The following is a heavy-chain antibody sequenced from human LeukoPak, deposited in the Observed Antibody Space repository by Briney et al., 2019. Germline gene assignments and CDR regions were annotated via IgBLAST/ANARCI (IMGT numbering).Heavy chain of an antibody. J-gene: IGHJ4*01. D-gene: IGHD3-3*01. CDR1: GFTFSSYA. CDR2: ISGSGGST. Sequence: GGSLRLSCAASGFTFSSYAMSWVRQAPGKGLEWVSAISGSGGSTYYADSVKGRFTISRDNSKNTLYLQMNSLRAEDTAVCYCAKDNDFWSGYHFDYWGQGTLVTVSS. CDR3: AKDNDFWSGYHFDY. V-gene: IGHV3-23*01.